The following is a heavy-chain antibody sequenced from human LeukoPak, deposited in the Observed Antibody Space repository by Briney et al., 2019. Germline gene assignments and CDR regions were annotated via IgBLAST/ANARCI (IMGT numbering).Heavy chain of an antibody. Sequence: GGSLRLSCAASGFTFSSYWMSWVRQAPGKGLEWVANIKQDGSEKYYVDSVKGRFTISRDNAKNSLYLQMNSLRAEDTAVYYCARDIQTTERGGYYYYGMDVWGQGTTVTVSS. CDR2: IKQDGSEK. D-gene: IGHD1-1*01. CDR1: GFTFSSYW. J-gene: IGHJ6*02. V-gene: IGHV3-7*01. CDR3: ARDIQTTERGGYYYYGMDV.